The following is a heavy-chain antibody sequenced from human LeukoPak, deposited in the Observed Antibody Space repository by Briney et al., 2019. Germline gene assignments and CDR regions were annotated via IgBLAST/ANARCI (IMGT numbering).Heavy chain of an antibody. D-gene: IGHD3-10*01. V-gene: IGHV1-18*01. CDR1: GYTFTSYD. Sequence: ASVKVSCKASGYTFTSYDIVWVRQAPGQGLEWMGRISAFNGNTNNAQKVQGRVTMTTDTSTSTAYMELRSLTSDDTAMYYCARVYSSAFDHWGQGTLATVTS. CDR2: ISAFNGNT. CDR3: ARVYSSAFDH. J-gene: IGHJ4*02.